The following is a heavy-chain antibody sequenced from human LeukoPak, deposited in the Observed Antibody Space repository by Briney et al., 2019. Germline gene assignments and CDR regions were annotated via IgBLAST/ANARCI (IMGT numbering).Heavy chain of an antibody. V-gene: IGHV1-2*02. CDR1: GYTFTGYY. CDR3: ARDLSDVVGATLS. D-gene: IGHD1-26*01. CDR2: INPNSGGT. J-gene: IGHJ5*02. Sequence: ASVKVSCKASGYTFTGYYVHWVRQAPGQGLEWMGWINPNSGGTNYAQKFQGRVTMTRDTSISTAYMELSRLRSDDTAVYYCARDLSDVVGATLSWGQGTLVTVSS.